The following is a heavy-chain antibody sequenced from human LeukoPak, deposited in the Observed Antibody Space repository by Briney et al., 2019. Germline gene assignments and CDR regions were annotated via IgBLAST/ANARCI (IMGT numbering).Heavy chain of an antibody. CDR1: GGSISGSAYN. D-gene: IGHD3-10*01. V-gene: IGHV4-39*01. Sequence: KPSETLSLTCTVSGGSISGSAYNWGWIRQPPGKGLEWIGSIYYSVSTHYSPSLKSRVTTSDDTSKNQFSLKLTSVTAADTAVYYCTRRNYGSGRRDYWGQGILVTVSS. CDR3: TRRNYGSGRRDY. J-gene: IGHJ4*02. CDR2: IYYSVST.